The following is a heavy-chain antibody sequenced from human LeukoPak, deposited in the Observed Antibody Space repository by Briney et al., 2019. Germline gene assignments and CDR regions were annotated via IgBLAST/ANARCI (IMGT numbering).Heavy chain of an antibody. J-gene: IGHJ3*01. CDR2: VSGNNGNT. CDR1: GYTFTTYG. Sequence: ASVKVSCKASGYTFTTYGISWVRQAPGQGLEWMGWVSGNNGNTNYAQKLQGRVTMTTHTSTNTAYMELRSLRSDDTAVYYCARDFDVWGQGTMVTVSS. CDR3: ARDFDV. V-gene: IGHV1-18*01.